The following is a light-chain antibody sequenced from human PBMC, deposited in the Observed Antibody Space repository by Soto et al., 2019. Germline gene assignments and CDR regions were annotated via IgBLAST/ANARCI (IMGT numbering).Light chain of an antibody. V-gene: IGKV3-20*01. CDR1: QSVGSS. CDR3: PQYGSSPLT. Sequence: EIVLTQSPATLSLSQGERATLSCRASQSVGSSLAWYQQKPGQTPSLLVYGASSRATGIPDRFSGSGSGADFTLIISRLEPEDFAVSYCPQYGSSPLTFGGGTKVDIK. CDR2: GAS. J-gene: IGKJ4*01.